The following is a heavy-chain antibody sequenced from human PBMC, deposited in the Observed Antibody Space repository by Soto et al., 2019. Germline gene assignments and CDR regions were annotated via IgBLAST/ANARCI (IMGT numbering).Heavy chain of an antibody. J-gene: IGHJ6*03. V-gene: IGHV6-1*01. CDR1: GDSVSSNTAA. Sequence: SQTLSLTCAISGDSVSSNTAAWNWIRQSPSRGLEWLGRTYYRSKWYNDYAVSVKSRITINPDTSKNQFSLQLNSVTPEDTAVYYCAKSSSSIGYYYYYMAVWGKGTTVTVSS. D-gene: IGHD6-6*01. CDR2: TYYRSKWYN. CDR3: AKSSSSIGYYYYYMAV.